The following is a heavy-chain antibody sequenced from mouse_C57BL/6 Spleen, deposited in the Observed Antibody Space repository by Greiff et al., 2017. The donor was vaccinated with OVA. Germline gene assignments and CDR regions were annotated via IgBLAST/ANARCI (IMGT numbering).Heavy chain of an antibody. CDR2: IYPRSGNT. D-gene: IGHD1-1*01. CDR3: ARAFYDYGSSSNWYFDV. CDR1: GYTFTSYG. V-gene: IGHV1-81*01. J-gene: IGHJ1*03. Sequence: VHLVESGAELARPGASVKLSCKASGYTFTSYGISWVKQRTGQGLEWIGEIYPRSGNTYYNEKFKGKATLTADKSSSTAYMELRSLTSEDSAVYFCARAFYDYGSSSNWYFDVWGTGTTVTVSS.